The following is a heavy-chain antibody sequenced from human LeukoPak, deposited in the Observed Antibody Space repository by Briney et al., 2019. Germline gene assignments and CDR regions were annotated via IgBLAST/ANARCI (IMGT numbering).Heavy chain of an antibody. J-gene: IGHJ4*02. D-gene: IGHD2-15*01. V-gene: IGHV3-15*01. CDR2: IKSKSDGRAT. CDR3: TTDGSPYSGAASFDY. Sequence: GGSLRLSRAASGFIFSSYAMSWVRQAPAKGLEGVGRIKSKSDGRATDYATAVKGRCNISRDDSKDTLNLQMNSLKIEDTGVYYFTTDGSPYSGAASFDYWGQGTLVVVSS. CDR1: GFIFSSYA.